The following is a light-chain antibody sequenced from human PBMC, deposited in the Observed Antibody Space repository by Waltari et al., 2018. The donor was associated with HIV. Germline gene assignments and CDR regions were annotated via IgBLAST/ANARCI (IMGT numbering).Light chain of an antibody. CDR2: GDS. Sequence: SVLTQPPSVSGAPGQRVTLSCPGISSNIWSGFGVHWNQQLPGTAPKHLIYGDSNRPSGVPDRFSGSKSGTSASLAITGLQSEDEADYYCQSYDSSLSTAVVFGGGTKLTVL. V-gene: IGLV1-40*01. CDR3: QSYDSSLSTAVV. CDR1: SSNIWSGFG. J-gene: IGLJ2*01.